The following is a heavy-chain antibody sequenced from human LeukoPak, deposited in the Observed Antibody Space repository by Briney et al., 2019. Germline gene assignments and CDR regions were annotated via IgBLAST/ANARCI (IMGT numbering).Heavy chain of an antibody. Sequence: PSETLSLTCTVSGGSISGYQWSWIRQSPGKGLEWFGYISDRGITNYNPSLKSRVTISLDTSKSQFSLRLSSVTAADTAVYYCARHHCIGGNCYGLGAYWGQGTLVTVSS. J-gene: IGHJ4*02. CDR1: GGSISGYQ. V-gene: IGHV4-59*08. CDR3: ARHHCIGGNCYGLGAY. D-gene: IGHD2-15*01. CDR2: ISDRGIT.